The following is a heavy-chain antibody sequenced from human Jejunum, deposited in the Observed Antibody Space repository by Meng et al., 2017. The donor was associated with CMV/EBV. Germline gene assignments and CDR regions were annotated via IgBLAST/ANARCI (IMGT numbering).Heavy chain of an antibody. V-gene: IGHV3-15*01. CDR1: AW. D-gene: IGHD2-2*01. CDR2: IKRKTDGGTT. J-gene: IGHJ3*02. CDR3: TTEVCTATNCYTKGAFDI. Sequence: AWMTWVRQAPGKGLEWVGHIKRKTDGGTTDYAGPVKGRFTISRDDSKNTLYLQMNSLKTEDTAVYYCTTEVCTATNCYTKGAFDIWGQGTMVTVSS.